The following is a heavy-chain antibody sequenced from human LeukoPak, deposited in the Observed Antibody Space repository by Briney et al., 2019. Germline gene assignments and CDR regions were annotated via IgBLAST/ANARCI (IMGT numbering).Heavy chain of an antibody. J-gene: IGHJ4*02. Sequence: SSETLSLTCTVSGGSISSGDYYWSWIRQPPGKGLEWIGYIYYSGSTYYNPSLKSRVTISVDTSKNQFSLKLSSVTAADTAVYYCARDCSSSTSCPIDYWGQGTLVTVSS. CDR2: IYYSGST. CDR3: ARDCSSSTSCPIDY. D-gene: IGHD2-2*01. CDR1: GGSISSGDYY. V-gene: IGHV4-30-4*08.